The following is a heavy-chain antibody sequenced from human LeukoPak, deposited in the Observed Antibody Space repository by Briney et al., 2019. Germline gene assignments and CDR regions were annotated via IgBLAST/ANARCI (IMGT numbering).Heavy chain of an antibody. V-gene: IGHV4-59*01. J-gene: IGHJ5*02. Sequence: PSETLSLTCTVSGGSISSYNWSWIRQPPAKGLQWMGDIHYPGSTTYNPSLHSRVTISVDTSKRQLSLMLRSVTAADTAVYYCARDIYGSGHGWFDVWGQGTLVTVSS. D-gene: IGHD3-10*01. CDR1: GGSISSYN. CDR3: ARDIYGSGHGWFDV. CDR2: IHYPGST.